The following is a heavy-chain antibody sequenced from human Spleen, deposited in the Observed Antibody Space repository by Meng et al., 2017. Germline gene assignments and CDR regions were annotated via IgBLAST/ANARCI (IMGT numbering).Heavy chain of an antibody. J-gene: IGHJ6*01. Sequence: GSLRLSCTVSGGSISSYYWSWIRQPAGKGLEWIGEINHSGSTNYNPSLKSRVTISVDTSKNQLSLKLSSVTAADTAVYFCAGGRRRQQLIVTYYYYGMDVWGQGTTVTGAS. D-gene: IGHD6-13*01. CDR1: GGSISSYY. CDR2: INHSGST. CDR3: AGGRRRQQLIVTYYYYGMDV. V-gene: IGHV4-34*01.